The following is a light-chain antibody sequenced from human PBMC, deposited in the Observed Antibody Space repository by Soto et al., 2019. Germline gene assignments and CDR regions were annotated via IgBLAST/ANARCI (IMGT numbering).Light chain of an antibody. V-gene: IGKV2-28*01. CDR2: LGS. CDR3: MQALQIPHT. CDR1: QSLLHSNAYNY. J-gene: IGKJ2*01. Sequence: DIVMTQSPLSLPVTPGEPASISCRSSQSLLHSNAYNYLDWYLQKPGQSPHLLIYLGSNRASGVXDXXSGSGSGTDFTLNISRVEAEDVGVFCCMQALQIPHTFGRGTKLEIK.